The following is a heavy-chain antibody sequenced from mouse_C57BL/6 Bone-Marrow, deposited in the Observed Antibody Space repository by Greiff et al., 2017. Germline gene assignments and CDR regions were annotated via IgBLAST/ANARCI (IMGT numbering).Heavy chain of an antibody. Sequence: EVQLQQSGPELVKPGASVKISCKASGYTFTDYYMNWVKQSHGKSLEWIGDINPNNGGTSYNQKFKGKATLTVDKSSSTAYMELRSLTSEDSAVYYCARWGLTGKEAWFAYWGQGTLVTVSA. CDR3: ARWGLTGKEAWFAY. D-gene: IGHD4-1*01. CDR1: GYTFTDYY. V-gene: IGHV1-26*01. CDR2: INPNNGGT. J-gene: IGHJ3*01.